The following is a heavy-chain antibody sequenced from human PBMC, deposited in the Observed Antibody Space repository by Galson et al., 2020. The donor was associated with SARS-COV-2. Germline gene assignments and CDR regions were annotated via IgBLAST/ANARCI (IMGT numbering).Heavy chain of an antibody. V-gene: IGHV3-74*01. J-gene: IGHJ6*02. CDR1: GFTFSSYW. CDR2: INSDGSST. Sequence: GGSLRLSCAASGFTFSSYWMHWVRQAPGKGLVWVSRINSDGSSTSYADSVKGRFTISRDNAKNTLYLQMNSLRAEDTAVYYCAREQDESQDGYNFPFYYGMDVWGQGTTVTVSS. CDR3: AREQDESQDGYNFPFYYGMDV. D-gene: IGHD5-12*01.